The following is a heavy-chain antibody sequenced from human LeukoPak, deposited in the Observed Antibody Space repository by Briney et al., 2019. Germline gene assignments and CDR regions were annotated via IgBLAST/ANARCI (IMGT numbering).Heavy chain of an antibody. CDR2: IYPGDSDT. J-gene: IGHJ6*03. CDR3: ARILYSSSSSYYYYMDV. D-gene: IGHD6-6*01. CDR1: GYSFTSYW. Sequence: GESLKISCKGSGYSFTSYWIGWVRPMPGKGLEWMGIIYPGDSDTRYSPSFQGQVTISADKSISTAYLQWSSLKASDTAMYYCARILYSSSSSYYYYMDVWGKGTTVTVSS. V-gene: IGHV5-51*01.